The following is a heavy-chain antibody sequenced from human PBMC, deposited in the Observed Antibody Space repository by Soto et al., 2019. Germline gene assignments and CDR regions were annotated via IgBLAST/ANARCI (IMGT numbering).Heavy chain of an antibody. CDR3: VRQRGNYFDF. J-gene: IGHJ4*02. CDR1: GDSINSRY. V-gene: IGHV4-59*11. Sequence: LSLTCSVSGDSINSRYWSWIRQPPGKGLEWIGYIDYVGSTNYAPSLQSRVTISVDTSKNQVSLKLRYVTAADTAVYYCVRQRGNYFDFWGQGTLVTVSS. D-gene: IGHD3-10*01. CDR2: IDYVGST.